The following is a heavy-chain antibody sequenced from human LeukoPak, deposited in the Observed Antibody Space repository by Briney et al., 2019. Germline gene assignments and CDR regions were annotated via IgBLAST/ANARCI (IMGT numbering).Heavy chain of an antibody. CDR2: IYTSGST. Sequence: SETLSLTCTVSGGPISSGSYYWSWIRQPAGKGLEWIGRIYTSGSTNYNPSLKSRVTISVDTSKNQFSLKLSSVTAADTAVYYCARSSWDKYNWFDPWGQGTLVTVSS. V-gene: IGHV4-61*02. J-gene: IGHJ5*02. D-gene: IGHD2-2*01. CDR1: GGPISSGSYY. CDR3: ARSSWDKYNWFDP.